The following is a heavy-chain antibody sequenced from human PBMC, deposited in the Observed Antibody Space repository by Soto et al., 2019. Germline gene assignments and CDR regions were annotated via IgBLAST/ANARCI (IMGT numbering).Heavy chain of an antibody. CDR1: GYTFTSYG. J-gene: IGHJ6*02. V-gene: IGHV1-18*01. CDR2: ISADNGNT. D-gene: IGHD1-7*01. Sequence: QVQLVQSGAEVKKPGASVKVSCKASGYTFTSYGISWVRQAPGQVLEWMGWISADNGNTNYAQKLQGRVTMTTDTSTSTAYMELRSLRSDDTAVYYCASSEGNYGPMYLDPDYSYYYGMDVWGQGTTVTVSS. CDR3: ASSEGNYGPMYLDPDYSYYYGMDV.